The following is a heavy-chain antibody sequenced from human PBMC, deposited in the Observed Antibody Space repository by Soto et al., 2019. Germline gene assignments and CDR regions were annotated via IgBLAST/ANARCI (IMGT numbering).Heavy chain of an antibody. CDR2: IKSETDGGTT. J-gene: IGHJ4*02. V-gene: IGHV3-15*01. Sequence: EVQLVESGGGLVKRGGSLRLSCAASGFPLSNAWMSWVRQAPGEGLEWVARIKSETDGGTTDYGAPVEGRFTISRDDSKNTLDLQMTNLKTEDTAVYYCTTYDNIWGNYRYRWAYCRQGALVTVSS. CDR3: TTYDNIWGNYRYRWAY. CDR1: GFPLSNAW. D-gene: IGHD3-16*02.